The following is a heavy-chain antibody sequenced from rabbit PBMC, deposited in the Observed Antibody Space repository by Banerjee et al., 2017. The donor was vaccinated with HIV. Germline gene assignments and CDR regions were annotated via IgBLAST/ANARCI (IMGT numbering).Heavy chain of an antibody. V-gene: IGHV1S45*01. CDR1: GLDFSSYR. CDR2: IYNGDGST. J-gene: IGHJ4*01. D-gene: IGHD4-1*01. CDR3: ARDLAGVIGWNFDL. Sequence: QAQLVESGGGLVQPEGSLTLTCKASGLDFSSYRICWVRQAPGKGLEWIACIYNGDGSTYYASWAKGRFTISKTSSTTVTLQMTSLTAADTATYFCARDLAGVIGWNFDLWGQGTLVTVS.